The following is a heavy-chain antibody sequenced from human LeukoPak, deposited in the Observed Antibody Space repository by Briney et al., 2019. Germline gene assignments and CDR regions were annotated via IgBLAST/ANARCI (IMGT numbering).Heavy chain of an antibody. V-gene: IGHV4-4*07. D-gene: IGHD3-10*01. CDR2: IYTSGST. Sequence: PSETLSLTCTVSGGSISSYYWSWIPQPAGKGLEWIGRIYTSGSTNYHPSLKSRVTTSVDTSKNQFSLKLSSVTAADTAVYYCARGISMVRGNQHFDYWGQGTLVTVSS. J-gene: IGHJ4*02. CDR3: ARGISMVRGNQHFDY. CDR1: GGSISSYY.